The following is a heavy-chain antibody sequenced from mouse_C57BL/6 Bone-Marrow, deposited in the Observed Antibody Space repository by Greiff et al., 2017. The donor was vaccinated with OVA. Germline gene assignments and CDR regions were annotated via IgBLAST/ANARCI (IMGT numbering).Heavy chain of an antibody. Sequence: EVQLVESGEGLVKPGGSLKLSCAASGFTFSSYAMSWVRQTPEKRLEWVAYISSGGDYIYYADTVKGRFTISRDNARNTLYLQMSSLKSEDTAMYYCTRDLPITTVDAMDYWGQGTSVTVSS. V-gene: IGHV5-9-1*02. CDR1: GFTFSSYA. CDR2: ISSGGDYI. J-gene: IGHJ4*01. D-gene: IGHD1-1*01. CDR3: TRDLPITTVDAMDY.